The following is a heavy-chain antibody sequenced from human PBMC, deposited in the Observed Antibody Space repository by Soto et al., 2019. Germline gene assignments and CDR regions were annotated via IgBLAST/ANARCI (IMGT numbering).Heavy chain of an antibody. J-gene: IGHJ4*02. CDR3: ARAKTYSSARFDY. CDR2: IWYDGSNK. CDR1: GFTFSSYG. Sequence: QVQLVESGGGVVQPGRSLRLSCAASGFTFSSYGMHWVRQAPGKGLEWVAVIWYDGSNKYYADSVKGRFTISRDNSKNTLYLQMNSLRAEDTAVYYCARAKTYSSARFDYWGQGTLVTVSS. D-gene: IGHD6-25*01. V-gene: IGHV3-33*01.